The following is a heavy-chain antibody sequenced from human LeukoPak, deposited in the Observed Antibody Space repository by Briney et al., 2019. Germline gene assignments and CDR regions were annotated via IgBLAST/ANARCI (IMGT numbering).Heavy chain of an antibody. CDR1: GFTFRSYA. J-gene: IGHJ6*02. D-gene: IGHD2-15*01. CDR3: ARAFSDRYCSGGSCYYYYYGMDV. CDR2: IWYDGSNK. V-gene: IGHV3-33*08. Sequence: GGSLRLSCAASGFTFRSYAMHWVRQAPGKGLEWVAVIWYDGSNKYYADSVKGRFTISRDNSKNTLYLQMNSLRAEDTAVYYCARAFSDRYCSGGSCYYYYYGMDVWGQGTTVTVSS.